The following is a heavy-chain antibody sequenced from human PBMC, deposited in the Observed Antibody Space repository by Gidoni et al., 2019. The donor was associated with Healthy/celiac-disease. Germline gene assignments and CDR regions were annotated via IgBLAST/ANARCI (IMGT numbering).Heavy chain of an antibody. V-gene: IGHV4-34*01. Sequence: QVQLQQWGAGPLKPSETLSLTCAVSGGFFSGSYWSWLRQPPGKGLEWIGEINHSGSTNYNPSLKSRVTISVDTSKNQFSLKLSSVTAADTAVYYCASIVVVPADYYYYGMDVWGKGTTVTVSS. J-gene: IGHJ6*04. CDR1: GGFFSGSY. CDR2: INHSGST. D-gene: IGHD2-2*01. CDR3: ASIVVVPADYYYYGMDV.